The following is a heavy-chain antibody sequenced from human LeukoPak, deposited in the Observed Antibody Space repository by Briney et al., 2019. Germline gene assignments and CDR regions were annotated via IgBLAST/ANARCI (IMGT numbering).Heavy chain of an antibody. V-gene: IGHV3-73*01. CDR3: TRRAAAGENWFDP. J-gene: IGHJ5*02. Sequence: GGSLRLSCAASGFTFSGFVMHWVRQASGKGLEWVGRIRTKVNSYATEYAASVKGRFTISRDDSKNTGYLQMNNLKTEDTAVYYCTRRAAAGENWFDPWGQGTLVTVSS. CDR2: IRTKVNSYAT. CDR1: GFTFSGFV. D-gene: IGHD6-13*01.